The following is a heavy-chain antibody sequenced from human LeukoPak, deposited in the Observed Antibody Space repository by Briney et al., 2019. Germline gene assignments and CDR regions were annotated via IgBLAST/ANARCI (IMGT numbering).Heavy chain of an antibody. CDR3: AKEDRIGYSSSWYPNYGMDV. D-gene: IGHD6-13*01. CDR1: GFTFDDYA. J-gene: IGHJ6*02. Sequence: GGSLRLSCAASGFTFDDYAMHWVRHAPGKGLEWVSGTSWNSGSIGYADSVKGRFTISRDNAKNSLYLQMNSLRAEDAALYYCAKEDRIGYSSSWYPNYGMDVWGQGTTVTVSS. V-gene: IGHV3-9*01. CDR2: TSWNSGSI.